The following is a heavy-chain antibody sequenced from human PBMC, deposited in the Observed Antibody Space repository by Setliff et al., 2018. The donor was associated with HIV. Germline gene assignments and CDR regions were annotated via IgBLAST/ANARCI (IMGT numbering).Heavy chain of an antibody. D-gene: IGHD3-22*01. J-gene: IGHJ3*02. CDR1: GFTFSSYS. CDR3: ARDRPNYYDSSGYAFDI. Sequence: GSLRLSCAASGFTFSSYSMNWVRQAPGKGLEWVSSISSSSSYIYYADSVKGRFTISRDNAKNSLYLQMNSLRAEDTAVNYCARDRPNYYDSSGYAFDIWGQGTMVTVSS. CDR2: ISSSSSYI. V-gene: IGHV3-21*01.